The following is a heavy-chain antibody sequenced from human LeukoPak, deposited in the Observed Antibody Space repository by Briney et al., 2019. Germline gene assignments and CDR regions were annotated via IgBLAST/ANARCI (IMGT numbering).Heavy chain of an antibody. CDR1: GFTFSSYG. CDR3: AKNLSPDGGRAEYFQH. D-gene: IGHD4-17*01. Sequence: GGSLRLSCAASGFTFSSYGMHWVRQAPGKGLEWVAVISYDGSEKYYSDSVKGRFTISRDNSKNTLYLQMNSLGPEDTAVYYCAKNLSPDGGRAEYFQHWGQGTLVTVSS. CDR2: ISYDGSEK. J-gene: IGHJ1*01. V-gene: IGHV3-30*18.